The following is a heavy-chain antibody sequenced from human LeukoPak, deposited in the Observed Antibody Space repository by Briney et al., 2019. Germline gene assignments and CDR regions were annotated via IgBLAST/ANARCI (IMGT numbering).Heavy chain of an antibody. CDR3: ARDLNAAGTGYYYYGMDV. J-gene: IGHJ6*02. CDR1: GYTFTSYY. D-gene: IGHD6-13*01. Sequence: GASVKVSCKASGYTFTSYYMHWVRQAPGQGLEWMGIINPSGGSTSYAQKFQGRVTMTRDTSTSTVYMELSSLRSEDTAVYYCARDLNAAGTGYYYYGMDVWGQGTTVTVSS. V-gene: IGHV1-46*01. CDR2: INPSGGST.